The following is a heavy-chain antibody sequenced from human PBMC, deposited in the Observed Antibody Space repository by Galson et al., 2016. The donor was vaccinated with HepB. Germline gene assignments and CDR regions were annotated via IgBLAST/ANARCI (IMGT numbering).Heavy chain of an antibody. D-gene: IGHD6-13*01. CDR2: ISGSGVGT. J-gene: IGHJ4*02. CDR3: ASRVSFDY. CDR1: GITFSTYA. V-gene: IGHV3-23*01. Sequence: SLRLSCAASGITFSTYAMSWVRQAPGKGLEWVSGISGSGVGTFYADSVKGRFTIPRDNSKNTLYLQMNSLKAEDTAVYYCASRVSFDYWGQGTLVTVSS.